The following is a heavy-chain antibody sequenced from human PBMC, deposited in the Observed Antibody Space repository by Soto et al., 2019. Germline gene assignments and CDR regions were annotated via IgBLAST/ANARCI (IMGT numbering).Heavy chain of an antibody. J-gene: IGHJ4*02. CDR1: GFTFSNAW. D-gene: IGHD1-26*01. CDR3: GREGGASYPNYFDY. CDR2: IKSKTDGGTT. V-gene: IGHV3-15*07. Sequence: GGSLRLSCAASGFTFSNAWMNWVRQAPGKGLEWVGRIKSKTDGGTTDYAAPVKGRFTISRDDSKNTLYLQMNSLKTEDTAVYYCGREGGASYPNYFDYWGQGALVTVSS.